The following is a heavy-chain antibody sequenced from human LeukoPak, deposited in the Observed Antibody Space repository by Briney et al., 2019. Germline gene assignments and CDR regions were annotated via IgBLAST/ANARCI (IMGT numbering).Heavy chain of an antibody. CDR1: GGSISSSSYY. J-gene: IGHJ3*02. D-gene: IGHD3-10*01. CDR2: IYYSGST. CDR3: ARRELLSTPDAFDI. Sequence: PSETLSLTCTVSGGSISSSSYYWGWIRQPPGKGLEWIGSIYYSGSTYYNPSLKSRVTISVDTSKNQFSLKVSSVTAADTAVYYCARRELLSTPDAFDIWGQGTMVTVS. V-gene: IGHV4-39*01.